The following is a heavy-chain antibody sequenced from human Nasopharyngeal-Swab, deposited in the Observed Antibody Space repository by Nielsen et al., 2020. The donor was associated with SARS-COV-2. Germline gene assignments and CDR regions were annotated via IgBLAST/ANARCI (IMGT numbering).Heavy chain of an antibody. CDR1: GFTFSDYN. Sequence: GESLKISCAASGFTFSDYNINWVRQAPGKGLEWVLSINRDGDINSGDSARGRFTISRDHDKNSVYLQMNSLRADDAGFYFCPRSEIATTGDYWGQGTLVIVSS. J-gene: IGHJ4*02. V-gene: IGHV3-69-1*02. CDR2: INRDGDI. D-gene: IGHD1-1*01. CDR3: PRSEIATTGDY.